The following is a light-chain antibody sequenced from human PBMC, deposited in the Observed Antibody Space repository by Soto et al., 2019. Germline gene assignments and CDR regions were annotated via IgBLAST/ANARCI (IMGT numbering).Light chain of an antibody. Sequence: DIQVAHSPSTLSASVGDRVTITCRASQNINRLLAWYQQKPGKAPQLLIYDASTLESGVPSRFSGSGSGTEFTLSISSLQPDDFATYYCQQHYIHWTFGQGTKVDIK. CDR2: DAS. V-gene: IGKV1-5*01. CDR1: QNINRL. J-gene: IGKJ1*01. CDR3: QQHYIHWT.